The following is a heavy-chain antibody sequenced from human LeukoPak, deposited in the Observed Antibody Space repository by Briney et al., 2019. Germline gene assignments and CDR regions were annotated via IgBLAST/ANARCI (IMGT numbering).Heavy chain of an antibody. CDR2: ISYDGSNK. Sequence: SGGSLRLSCAASGFTFSSYAMHWVRQAPGKGLEWVAVISYDGSNKYYADSVKGRFTISRDNSKNTLYLQMNSLRAEDTAVYYCARGGDRGTPRGGGDYYYYYMDVWGKGATVTVSS. D-gene: IGHD2-21*01. V-gene: IGHV3-30*04. CDR1: GFTFSSYA. J-gene: IGHJ6*03. CDR3: ARGGDRGTPRGGGDYYYYYMDV.